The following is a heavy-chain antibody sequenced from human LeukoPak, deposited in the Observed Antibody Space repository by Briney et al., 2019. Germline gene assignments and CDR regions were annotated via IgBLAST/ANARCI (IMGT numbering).Heavy chain of an antibody. CDR1: DYSISNDYY. D-gene: IGHD3-10*01. CDR3: ARDTWFGAGRTFDY. J-gene: IGHJ4*02. CDR2: IYHSGST. V-gene: IGHV4-38-2*02. Sequence: SETLSLTCTVSDYSISNDYYWGWIRQPPGKGLEWIGSIYHSGSTNYNPSLKSRVTISVDKSKNQFSLKLSSVTAADTAVYYCARDTWFGAGRTFDYWGQGTLVTVSS.